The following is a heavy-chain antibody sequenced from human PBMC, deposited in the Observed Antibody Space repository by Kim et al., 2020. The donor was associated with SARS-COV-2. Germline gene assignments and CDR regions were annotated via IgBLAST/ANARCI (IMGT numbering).Heavy chain of an antibody. CDR3: ARDTYYYGSGSYLGY. CDR2: ISWDGGST. V-gene: IGHV3-43*01. CDR1: GFTFDDYT. J-gene: IGHJ4*02. D-gene: IGHD3-10*01. Sequence: GGSLRLSCAASGFTFDDYTMHWVRQAPGKGLEWVSLISWDGGSTYYADSVKGRFTISRDNSKNSLYLQMNSLRTEDTALYYCARDTYYYGSGSYLGYWGQGTLVTVSS.